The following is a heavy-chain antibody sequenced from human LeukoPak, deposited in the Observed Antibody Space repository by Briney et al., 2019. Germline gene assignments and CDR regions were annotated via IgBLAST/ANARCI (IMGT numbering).Heavy chain of an antibody. J-gene: IGHJ4*02. CDR3: ARGGYTNGWYYFDY. V-gene: IGHV5-51*01. CDR2: IYPGDSDV. D-gene: IGHD6-19*01. CDR1: GYTFTSNW. Sequence: GEPLKISCKASGYTFTSNWIGWVRQMPGKGLQWVGVIYPGDSDVRYSPSFRGQVTISADRSISTAYLQWTGLETSDTAIFYCARGGYTNGWYYFDYWAQGTLVTVSS.